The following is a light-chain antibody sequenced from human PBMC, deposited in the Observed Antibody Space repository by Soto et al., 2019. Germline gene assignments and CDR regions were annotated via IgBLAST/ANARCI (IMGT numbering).Light chain of an antibody. V-gene: IGKV3-15*01. CDR2: GVS. CDR3: QQRSNWPLT. Sequence: EIVMTQSPATLSVSPGERATLSCRASQSVSSKLAWFQQKPGQAPSLLIYGVSTRATGVPVRFSGSGSGTEFTLTISSLQSEDAAVYYCQQRSNWPLTFGGGTKVDIK. J-gene: IGKJ4*01. CDR1: QSVSSK.